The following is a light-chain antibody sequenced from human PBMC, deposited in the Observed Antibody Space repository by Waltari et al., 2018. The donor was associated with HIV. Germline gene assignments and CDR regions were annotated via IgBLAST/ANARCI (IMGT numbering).Light chain of an antibody. Sequence: QSVLTQPPSVSAAPGQKVTIPCSGGSSNIGNNDISWYQQLPGTAPKLLIYDNNKRPSGIPDRFSGSKSGTSATLGITGLETGDEADYYCGTWDSSLSAGPFGGGTKLTVL. V-gene: IGLV1-51*01. J-gene: IGLJ2*01. CDR2: DNN. CDR3: GTWDSSLSAGP. CDR1: SSNIGNND.